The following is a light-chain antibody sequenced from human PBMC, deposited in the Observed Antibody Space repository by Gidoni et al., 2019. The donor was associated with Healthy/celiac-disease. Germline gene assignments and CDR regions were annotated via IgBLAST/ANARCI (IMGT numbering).Light chain of an antibody. Sequence: EIVMKQSPATLSVSPGERATLSCRASQSVSSNLAWYQQKPGQAPRLLIYGASTRATGIPARFSGSGSGTEFTLTISSLQSEDFAVYYCQQYNNWPYTFGQGTKLEIK. CDR3: QQYNNWPYT. V-gene: IGKV3-15*01. CDR1: QSVSSN. J-gene: IGKJ2*01. CDR2: GAS.